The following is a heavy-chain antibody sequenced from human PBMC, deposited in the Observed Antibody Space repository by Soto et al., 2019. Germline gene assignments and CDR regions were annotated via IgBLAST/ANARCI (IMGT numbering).Heavy chain of an antibody. D-gene: IGHD3-3*01. Sequence: ASVKVSCKASGYTLTNYAMHWVRQAPGQRLEWVGWINAGNGNTRYSQKLQGRVTITRDTSATTAYMELSSLRSEDTAIYYCMMTLFGVAYFDPWGQGTQVTVSS. CDR3: MMTLFGVAYFDP. CDR1: GYTLTNYA. J-gene: IGHJ4*02. CDR2: INAGNGNT. V-gene: IGHV1-3*01.